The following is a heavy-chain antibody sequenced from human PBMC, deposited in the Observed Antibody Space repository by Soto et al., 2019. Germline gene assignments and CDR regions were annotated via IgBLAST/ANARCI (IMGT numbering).Heavy chain of an antibody. Sequence: GGSLRLSCAACGFTFSSYGMHWVHQAPGKXLEWVAVIWYDGSNKYYADSVKGRFTISRDNSKNTLYLQMNSLRAEDTAVYYCARDLHEQWLVRFADFDIWGQETMVTVSS. J-gene: IGHJ3*02. CDR1: GFTFSSYG. D-gene: IGHD6-19*01. CDR3: ARDLHEQWLVRFADFDI. CDR2: IWYDGSNK. V-gene: IGHV3-33*01.